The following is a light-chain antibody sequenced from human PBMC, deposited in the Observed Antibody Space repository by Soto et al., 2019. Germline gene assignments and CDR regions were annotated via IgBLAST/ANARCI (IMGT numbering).Light chain of an antibody. CDR2: TND. Sequence: QSVLTQPPSASGTPGQRVTISCSGSRSNLGSNSVNWYRHFPGSAPKLLIYTNDQRPSGVPDRFSGSKSGTSASLAISGLQADDEADYYCAAWDDSLNAYVFGTGTKHRP. CDR1: RSNLGSNS. V-gene: IGLV1-44*01. J-gene: IGLJ1*01. CDR3: AAWDDSLNAYV.